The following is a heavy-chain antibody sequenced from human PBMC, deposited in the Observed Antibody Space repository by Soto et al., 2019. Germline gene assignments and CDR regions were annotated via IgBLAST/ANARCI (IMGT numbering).Heavy chain of an antibody. V-gene: IGHV4-59*08. CDR2: IYYSGST. J-gene: IGHJ4*02. CDR3: ARRYGGRAFDY. Sequence: QVQLQESGPGLVKPSETLSLTCTVSGGSISSYYWSWIRQPPGKGLEWIGYIYYSGSTNYNPSLRSRVTLSVDTSKNQFAQKLSSVTAADTAVYYGARRYGGRAFDYWGQGTLVTVSS. D-gene: IGHD3-16*01. CDR1: GGSISSYY.